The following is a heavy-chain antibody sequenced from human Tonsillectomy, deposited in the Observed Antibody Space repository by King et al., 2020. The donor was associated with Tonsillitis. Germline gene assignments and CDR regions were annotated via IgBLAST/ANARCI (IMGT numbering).Heavy chain of an antibody. CDR3: ARGAVGSSSWYYYYYGMDV. V-gene: IGHV1-8*01. CDR1: GYTFTSYD. D-gene: IGHD6-13*01. J-gene: IGHJ6*02. Sequence: VQLVESGAEVKKPGASVKVSCTASGYTFTSYDINWVRQDTGQGLEWMGWMNPNSGNTGYAQKFQGRVTMTRNTSISTAYLELSSLRSEDTAVYYCARGAVGSSSWYYYYYGMDVWGRGTTVTVSS. CDR2: MNPNSGNT.